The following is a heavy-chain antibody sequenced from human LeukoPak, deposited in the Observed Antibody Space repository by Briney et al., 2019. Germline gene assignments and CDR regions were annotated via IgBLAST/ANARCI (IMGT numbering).Heavy chain of an antibody. V-gene: IGHV3-30*04. D-gene: IGHD1-26*01. J-gene: IGHJ4*02. CDR2: ISYDGTNK. CDR3: AREGVGARGFDF. Sequence: PGGSLRLSCAVSGFIFRAYSMHWVRQAPGQGLEWVALISYDGTNKHYADSVKGRFIISRDNSKDTLYLQMNSLRTEDTALFYCAREGVGARGFDFWGQGTPVTVSS. CDR1: GFIFRAYS.